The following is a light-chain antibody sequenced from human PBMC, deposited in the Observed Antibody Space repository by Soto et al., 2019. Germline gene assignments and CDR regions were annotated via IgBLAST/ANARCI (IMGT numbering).Light chain of an antibody. CDR3: QHYNNWPPAWT. V-gene: IGKV3-15*01. J-gene: IGKJ1*01. CDR2: GAS. CDR1: QSVRNN. Sequence: EIVMTQSPATLSVSPGERATLSCRASQSVRNNLAWYQQKPGQAPRLLIYGASTRATGIPARFSGSGSGTEFTLTISSLQFEDFALYYCQHYNNWPPAWTFGQGTKVDIK.